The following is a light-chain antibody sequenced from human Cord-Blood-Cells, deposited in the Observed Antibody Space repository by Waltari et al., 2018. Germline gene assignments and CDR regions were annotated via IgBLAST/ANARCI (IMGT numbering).Light chain of an antibody. J-gene: IGLJ2*01. CDR3: CSYAGSSTFVV. CDR2: EVS. CDR1: SSAVGSYNL. V-gene: IGLV2-23*02. Sequence: QSALTQPASVSGSPGQSITIPCPGTSSAVGSYNLVSWYQQHPGKAPKLMIYEVSKRPSGVSNRFSGSKSGNTASLTISGLQAEDEADYYCCSYAGSSTFVVFGGGTKLTVL.